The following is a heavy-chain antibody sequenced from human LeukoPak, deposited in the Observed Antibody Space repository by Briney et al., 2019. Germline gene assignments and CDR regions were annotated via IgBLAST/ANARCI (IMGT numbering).Heavy chain of an antibody. Sequence: GGSLRLSCAASGFTFSSYAMSWVRQAPGKGLEWVSAISGSGGSTYYADSVKGRFTISRDNSKNTLYLQMNSLRAEDTAVYYCAKSTLVAATTYYYYGMDVWGQGTTVTVSS. V-gene: IGHV3-23*01. J-gene: IGHJ6*02. CDR2: ISGSGGST. CDR1: GFTFSSYA. CDR3: AKSTLVAATTYYYYGMDV. D-gene: IGHD2-15*01.